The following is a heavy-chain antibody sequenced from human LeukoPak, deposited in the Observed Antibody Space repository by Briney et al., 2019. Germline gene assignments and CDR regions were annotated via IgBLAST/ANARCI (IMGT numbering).Heavy chain of an antibody. V-gene: IGHV4-4*07. CDR1: GASISSYS. CDR2: IYSSGTT. J-gene: IGHJ6*03. D-gene: IGHD2-21*01. Sequence: SETLSLTCTVSGASISSYSWSWIRQPAGKGLEWIGRIYSSGTTNYNSSLKSRVTMSVDTSKNQFSLKLSSVTAADTAVYYCAKEDFVVGGNTYYYYYMDVWGKGTTVIVSS. CDR3: AKEDFVVGGNTYYYYYMDV.